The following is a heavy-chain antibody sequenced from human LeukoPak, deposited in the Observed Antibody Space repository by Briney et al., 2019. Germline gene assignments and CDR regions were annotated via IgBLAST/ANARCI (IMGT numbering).Heavy chain of an antibody. CDR3: ARRFLEWLLPDY. Sequence: PGGSLRLSCAASGFTFSSYSMNWVRQAPGKGLEWVSSISSSSSYIYHADSVKGRFTISRDNAKNSLYLQMNSLRAEDTAVYYCARRFLEWLLPDYWGQGTLVTVSS. J-gene: IGHJ4*02. D-gene: IGHD3-3*01. CDR2: ISSSSSYI. V-gene: IGHV3-21*01. CDR1: GFTFSSYS.